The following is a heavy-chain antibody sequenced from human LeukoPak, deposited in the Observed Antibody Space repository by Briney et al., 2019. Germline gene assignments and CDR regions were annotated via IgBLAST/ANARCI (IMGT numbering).Heavy chain of an antibody. J-gene: IGHJ6*02. CDR3: ARAGKRGYSYDHGMDV. CDR1: GASVSATNYY. Sequence: SETLSLTCTVSGASVSATNYYWSWLRQHPGKGPEWIAYIYYDAGAYYNPSLKSRVTISVDTSKNQFSLKLSSVTAADTAVYYCARAGKRGYSYDHGMDVWGQGTTVTVSS. V-gene: IGHV4-31*03. D-gene: IGHD5-18*01. CDR2: IYYDAGA.